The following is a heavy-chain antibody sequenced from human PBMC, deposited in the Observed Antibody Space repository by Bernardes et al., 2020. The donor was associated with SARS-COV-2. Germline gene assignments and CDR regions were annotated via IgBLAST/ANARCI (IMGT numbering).Heavy chain of an antibody. V-gene: IGHV3-23*01. Sequence: GGSLRLSCAASGFTFSSYAMSWVRQAPGKGLEWVSSISASGGSTYYADSVKGRFTISRDNSKNTLYLQMNSLRAEDTAVYYCAKVRSDMVRGVTMWGIFNYCGMDVWGQGTTVTVSS. J-gene: IGHJ6*02. D-gene: IGHD3-10*01. CDR2: ISASGGST. CDR3: AKVRSDMVRGVTMWGIFNYCGMDV. CDR1: GFTFSSYA.